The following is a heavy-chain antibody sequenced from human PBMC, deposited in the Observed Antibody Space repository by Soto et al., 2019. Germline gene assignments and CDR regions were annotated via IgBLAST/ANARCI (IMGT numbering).Heavy chain of an antibody. V-gene: IGHV3-72*01. CDR2: TRDRANNYAT. Sequence: GGSLRLSCEGSGFTLSDHYMDWVRQAPGKGLEWVGRTRDRANNYATEFAASVQGRFTISRDDSKNSLYLQMNSLKTEDTARYPCLSYFGYIHGIWGQGTLVTVSS. J-gene: IGHJ4*02. D-gene: IGHD3-10*01. CDR1: GFTLSDHY. CDR3: LSYFGYIHGI.